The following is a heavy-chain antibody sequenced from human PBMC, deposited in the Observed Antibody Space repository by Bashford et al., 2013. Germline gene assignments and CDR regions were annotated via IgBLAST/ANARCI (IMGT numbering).Heavy chain of an antibody. CDR3: AKEMNYMWGSYSVDS. CDR2: IDNSNSYI. J-gene: IGHJ4*02. Sequence: GSLRLSCAASGFTFSSYNMNWVRQAPGKGLEWVSSIDNSNSYIYYADSVKGRFTISRDNAKNSLYLQMSSLRDEDTALYYCAKEMNYMWGSYSVDSWGQGTLVTVSS. CDR1: GFTFSSYN. V-gene: IGHV3-21*04. D-gene: IGHD3-16*01.